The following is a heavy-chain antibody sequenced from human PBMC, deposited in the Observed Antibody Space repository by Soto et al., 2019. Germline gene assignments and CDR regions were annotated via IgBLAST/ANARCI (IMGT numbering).Heavy chain of an antibody. CDR3: AKVGSTSSVGFYHHVMDV. Sequence: GGTNTYYADSVKGRFTISRDNPNNTLHLQMNSLRAGDAAVYYCAKVGSTSSVGFYHHVMDVWGQGTTVTVSS. J-gene: IGHJ6*02. D-gene: IGHD6-6*01. V-gene: IGHV3-23*01. CDR2: GGTNT.